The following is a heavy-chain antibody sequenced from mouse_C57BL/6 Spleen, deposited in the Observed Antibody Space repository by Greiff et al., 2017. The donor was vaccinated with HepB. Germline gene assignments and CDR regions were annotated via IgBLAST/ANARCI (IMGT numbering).Heavy chain of an antibody. J-gene: IGHJ3*01. CDR2: ISSGSSTI. D-gene: IGHD1-1*01. Sequence: EVQGVESGGGLVKPGGSLKLSCAASGFTFSDYGMHWVRQAPEKGLEWVAYISSGSSTIYYADTVKGRFTIARDNAKNTLFLQMTSLRSEDTAMYYCARGDYGSSSLFAYWGQGTLVTVSA. CDR3: ARGDYGSSSLFAY. CDR1: GFTFSDYG. V-gene: IGHV5-17*01.